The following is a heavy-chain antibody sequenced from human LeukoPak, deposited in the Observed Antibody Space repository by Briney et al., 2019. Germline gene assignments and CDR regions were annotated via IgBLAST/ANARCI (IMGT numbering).Heavy chain of an antibody. CDR2: IYPGDSDT. D-gene: IGHD1-14*01. CDR1: GFSFTNYW. V-gene: IGHV5-51*01. J-gene: IGHJ6*02. CDR3: VRYRSAGYYYGMDV. Sequence: GESLEISCKGFGFSFTNYWIGWVRQMPGKGLEWMGIIYPGDSDTRYSPSFQGQVTISADKSISTAYLQWSSLKASDTAIYYCVRYRSAGYYYGMDVWGQGTTVTVSS.